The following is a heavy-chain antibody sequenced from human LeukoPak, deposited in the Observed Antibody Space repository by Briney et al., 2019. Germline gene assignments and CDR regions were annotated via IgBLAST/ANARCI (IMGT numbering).Heavy chain of an antibody. J-gene: IGHJ4*02. V-gene: IGHV4-39*01. CDR3: ASWAYGGNAD. CDR2: IYYSGST. CDR1: GGSISSSSYS. Sequence: SETLSLTCTVSGGSISSSSYSWGWIRLPPGKGLEWIGSIYYSGSTYYNPSLKSRVTISVDTSKNQFSLKLSSVTAADTAVYYCASWAYGGNADWGQGTLVTVSS. D-gene: IGHD4-23*01.